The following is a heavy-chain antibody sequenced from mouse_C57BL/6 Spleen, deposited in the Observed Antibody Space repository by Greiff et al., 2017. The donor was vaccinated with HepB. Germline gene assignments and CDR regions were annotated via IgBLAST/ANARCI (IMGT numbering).Heavy chain of an antibody. J-gene: IGHJ1*03. Sequence: VQLQQSGPELVKPGASVKISCKASGYSFTGYYMNWVKQSPEKSLEWIGEINPSTGGTTYNQKFKAKATLTVDKSSSTAYMQLKSLTSEDSAVYYCARRFYYGSSGYFDVWGTGTTVTVSS. CDR3: ARRFYYGSSGYFDV. CDR2: INPSTGGT. CDR1: GYSFTGYY. D-gene: IGHD1-1*01. V-gene: IGHV1-42*01.